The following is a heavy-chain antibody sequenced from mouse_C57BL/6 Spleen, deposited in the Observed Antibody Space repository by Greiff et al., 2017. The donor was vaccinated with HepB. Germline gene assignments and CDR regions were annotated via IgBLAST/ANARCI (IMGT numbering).Heavy chain of an antibody. CDR1: GYTFTDYY. J-gene: IGHJ2*01. D-gene: IGHD2-4*01. CDR3: ARDDYDWGYYFDY. V-gene: IGHV1-76*01. CDR2: IYPGSGNT. Sequence: QVQLQQSGAELVRPGASVKLSCKASGYTFTDYYINWVKQRPGQGLEWIARIYPGSGNTYYNEKFKGKATLTAEKSSSTAYMQLSSLTSEDSAVYFCARDDYDWGYYFDYWGQGTTLTVSS.